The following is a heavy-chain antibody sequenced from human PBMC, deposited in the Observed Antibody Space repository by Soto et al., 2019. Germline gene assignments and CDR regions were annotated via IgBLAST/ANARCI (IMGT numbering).Heavy chain of an antibody. D-gene: IGHD1-26*01. CDR3: ARAGNAFCSSGECPHYNGMDV. CDR2: INPNSGAT. J-gene: IGHJ6*02. V-gene: IGHV1-2*04. Sequence: QEQLVQSGAEVKKSGASVKVSCKASGYTFTGAYIHWVRQAPGQGLEWMGWINPNSGATNYVAKFKGWVTLTSDTNISTAYMELPRVRSDDTAVYFCARAGNAFCSSGECPHYNGMDVWGHGTRVTV. CDR1: GYTFTGAY.